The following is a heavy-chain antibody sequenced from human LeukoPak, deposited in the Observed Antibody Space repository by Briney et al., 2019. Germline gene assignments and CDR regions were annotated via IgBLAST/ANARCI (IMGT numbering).Heavy chain of an antibody. CDR2: ISYDGSNK. CDR3: AGEHYGDYVLSNTDDY. J-gene: IGHJ4*02. CDR1: GFTFSSYA. D-gene: IGHD4-17*01. V-gene: IGHV3-30-3*01. Sequence: GGSLRLSCAASGFTFSSYAMHWVRQAPGKGLEWVAVISYDGSNKYYADSVKGRFTISRDNSKNTLYLQMNSLRAEDTAVYYCAGEHYGDYVLSNTDDYWGQGTLVTVSS.